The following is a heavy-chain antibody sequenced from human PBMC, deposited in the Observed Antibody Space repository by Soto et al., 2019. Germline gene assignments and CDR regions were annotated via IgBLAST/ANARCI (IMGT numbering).Heavy chain of an antibody. CDR3: AHRLGSRGACDY. D-gene: IGHD3-10*01. CDR1: GFSLSTSGAG. Sequence: SGSTLVNPTQTLKLTCTFSGFSLSTSGAGVGWIRQPPGKAPERLALIYWNDDKRYSPSLQSRLTITKDTSKNQVVLTFTNMVPVDTAPYYRAHRLGSRGACDYWGQGLLVTVSS. V-gene: IGHV2-5*01. CDR2: IYWNDDK. J-gene: IGHJ4*02.